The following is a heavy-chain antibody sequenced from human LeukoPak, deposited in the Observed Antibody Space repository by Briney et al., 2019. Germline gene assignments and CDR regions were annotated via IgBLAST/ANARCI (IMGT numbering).Heavy chain of an antibody. CDR3: ASYDSSGYYSY. CDR1: GGSFSGYY. CDR2: INHSGST. Sequence: KPSETLSLTCAVYGGSFSGYYWSWIRQPPGKGLEWIGEINHSGSTNYNPSLKSRVTISVDTSKNQFSLKLSSVTAADTAVYYCASYDSSGYYSYWGQGTLVTVSS. J-gene: IGHJ4*02. V-gene: IGHV4-34*01. D-gene: IGHD3-22*01.